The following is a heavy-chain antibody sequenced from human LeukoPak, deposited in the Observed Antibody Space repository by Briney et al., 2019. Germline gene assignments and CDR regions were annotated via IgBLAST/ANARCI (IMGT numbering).Heavy chain of an antibody. CDR1: GYTFTSYY. CDR2: INPSGGST. Sequence: VASVKVSCKASGYTFTSYYMHWVRQAPGQGLEWMGIINPSGGSTSYAQKFQGRVTMTRDTSTSTVYMELSSLRSEDTAVYYCARVGYSYGLIYYYYYMDVWGKGTTVTVSS. CDR3: ARVGYSYGLIYYYYYMDV. V-gene: IGHV1-46*01. J-gene: IGHJ6*03. D-gene: IGHD5-18*01.